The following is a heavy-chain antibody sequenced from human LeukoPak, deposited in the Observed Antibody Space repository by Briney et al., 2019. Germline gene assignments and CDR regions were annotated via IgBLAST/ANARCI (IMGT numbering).Heavy chain of an antibody. CDR1: GGSISSSSYY. D-gene: IGHD6-6*01. Sequence: SETLSLTCTVSGGSISSSSYYWSWIRQPPGKGLEWIGEINHSGSTNYNPSLKSRVTISVDTSKNQFSLKLSSVTAADTAVYYCARDPVYSSSSGRRAFDIWGQGTMVTVSS. V-gene: IGHV4-39*07. CDR2: INHSGST. J-gene: IGHJ3*02. CDR3: ARDPVYSSSSGRRAFDI.